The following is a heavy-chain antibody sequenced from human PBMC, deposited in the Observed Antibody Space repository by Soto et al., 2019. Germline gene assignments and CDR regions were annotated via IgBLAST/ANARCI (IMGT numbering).Heavy chain of an antibody. CDR1: GFSLSTSGVG. Sequence: QITLKESGPTLVKPTQTLTLTCTFSGFSLSTSGVGVGWIRQPPGKALEWLALIYWDDDKRYSPSLKSRLTVTKDTSKNQVVLTMTNMDPVDTATYYCALQMIPDAFDIWGQGTMVTVSS. J-gene: IGHJ3*02. D-gene: IGHD3-16*01. V-gene: IGHV2-5*02. CDR2: IYWDDDK. CDR3: ALQMIPDAFDI.